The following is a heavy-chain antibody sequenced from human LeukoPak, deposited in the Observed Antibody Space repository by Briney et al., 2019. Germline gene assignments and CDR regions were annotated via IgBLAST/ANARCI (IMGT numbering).Heavy chain of an antibody. CDR1: GFTVSSNY. V-gene: IGHV3-53*04. J-gene: IGHJ5*01. D-gene: IGHD6-19*01. Sequence: GGSLRLSCAASGFTVSSNYMSWVRQAPGKGLEWVSVIYSGGSTYYADSVKGRFTISRHDSKNTLYLQMSSLGAEDTAVYYCARAVAGNHVWFDSWGQGTLVTVSS. CDR3: ARAVAGNHVWFDS. CDR2: IYSGGST.